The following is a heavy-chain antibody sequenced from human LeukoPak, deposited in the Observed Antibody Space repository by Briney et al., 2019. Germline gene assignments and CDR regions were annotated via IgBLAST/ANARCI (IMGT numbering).Heavy chain of an antibody. CDR3: TSDLPATISRGDGY. V-gene: IGHV3-21*01. Sequence: GGSLRLSCAASGFSFSDYYMHWVGQAPGKGLEWVSSISFDSGDETLYADSVKGRFTISRDNPKNSMFLQMDSLTVEDTALYFCTSDLPATISRGDGYWGPGTPVTVSS. D-gene: IGHD5-12*01. J-gene: IGHJ4*02. CDR1: GFSFSDYY. CDR2: ISFDSGDET.